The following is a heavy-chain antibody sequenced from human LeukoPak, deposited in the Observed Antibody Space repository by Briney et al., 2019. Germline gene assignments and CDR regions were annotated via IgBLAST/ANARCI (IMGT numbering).Heavy chain of an antibody. D-gene: IGHD3-10*01. V-gene: IGHV4-4*02. Sequence: SGTLSLTCAVSGGSISSSNWWGWVRQPPGKGLEWIGYIYYSGSTNYNPSLKSRVTISVDTSKNQFSLKLSSVTAADTAVYYCARDRYYYGSGSYLEGYYYYYGMDVWGQGTTVTVSS. J-gene: IGHJ6*02. CDR2: IYYSGST. CDR1: GGSISSSNW. CDR3: ARDRYYYGSGSYLEGYYYYYGMDV.